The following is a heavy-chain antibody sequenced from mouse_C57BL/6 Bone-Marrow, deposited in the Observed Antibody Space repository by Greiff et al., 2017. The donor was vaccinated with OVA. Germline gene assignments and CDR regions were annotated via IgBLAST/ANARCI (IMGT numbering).Heavy chain of an antibody. CDR3: ARLSRSYFGY. J-gene: IGHJ2*01. V-gene: IGHV1-19*01. CDR1: GYTFTDYY. Sequence: VQLQQSGPVLVKPGASVKMSCKASGYTFTDYYMNWVKQSHGKSLEWIGVINPYNGGTSYNQKFKGKATLTVDTSSSTAYMELNSLTSEDSAVYCCARLSRSYFGYWGQGTTLTVSS. CDR2: INPYNGGT.